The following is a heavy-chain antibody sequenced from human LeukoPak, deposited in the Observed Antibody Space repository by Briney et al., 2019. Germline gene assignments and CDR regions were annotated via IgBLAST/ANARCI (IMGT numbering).Heavy chain of an antibody. V-gene: IGHV4-34*01. CDR3: ARAWFGELRFDP. D-gene: IGHD3-10*01. Sequence: SETLSLTCAVCGGSFSGYYWSWIRQPPGKGLEWIGEINHSGSTNYNPSLKSRVTISVDTSKNQFSLKLSSVTAADTAVYYCARAWFGELRFDPWGQGTLVTVSS. J-gene: IGHJ5*02. CDR1: GGSFSGYY. CDR2: INHSGST.